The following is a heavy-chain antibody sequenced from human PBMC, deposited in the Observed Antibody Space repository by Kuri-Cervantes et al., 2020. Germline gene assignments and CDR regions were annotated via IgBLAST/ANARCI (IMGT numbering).Heavy chain of an antibody. Sequence: ETLSLTCTVSGGSISSYYWSWVRQAPGKGLEWVSVIYSGGSTYYADSVKGRFTISRDNSKNTLYLQMNSLRAEDTAVYYCARESLPPTYYDILTGYYPYYYYYGMDVWGQGTTVTVSS. CDR1: GGSISSYY. D-gene: IGHD3-9*01. CDR3: ARESLPPTYYDILTGYYPYYYYYGMDV. CDR2: IYSGGST. J-gene: IGHJ6*02. V-gene: IGHV3-66*01.